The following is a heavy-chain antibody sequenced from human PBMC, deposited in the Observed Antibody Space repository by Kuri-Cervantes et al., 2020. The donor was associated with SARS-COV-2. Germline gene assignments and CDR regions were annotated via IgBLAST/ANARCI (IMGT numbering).Heavy chain of an antibody. CDR1: GFTFSDYY. CDR2: ISSSGSTI. D-gene: IGHD2-2*01. Sequence: GGSLRLSCAASGFTFSDYYMSWIRQAPGKGLEWVSYISSSGSTIYYADSVKGRFTISRDNAKNSLYLQMNSLRAEDTAVYYCAREYCSSTSCPPYYYYGMDVWGQGTTVTVSS. J-gene: IGHJ6*02. CDR3: AREYCSSTSCPPYYYYGMDV. V-gene: IGHV3-11*01.